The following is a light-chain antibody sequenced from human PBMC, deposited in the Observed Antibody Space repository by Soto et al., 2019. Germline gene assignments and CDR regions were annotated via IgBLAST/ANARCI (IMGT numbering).Light chain of an antibody. CDR3: QQSHSAPFT. V-gene: IGKV1-39*01. CDR1: QSISDY. CDR2: AAS. Sequence: DIQMTQSPFSLSASLGDRVTITCRASQSISDYLNWYQQKPGKGPKLLIFAASSLLVGVPSRFSGSGSGTDFTLTISSLQPEDFATYFCQQSHSAPFTFGPGTTVDIK. J-gene: IGKJ3*01.